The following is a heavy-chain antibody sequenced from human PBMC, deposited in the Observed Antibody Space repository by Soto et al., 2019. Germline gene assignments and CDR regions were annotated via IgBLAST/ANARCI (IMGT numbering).Heavy chain of an antibody. D-gene: IGHD2-2*01. J-gene: IGHJ4*02. CDR3: ARDRISEYCSSTSCSSIFDY. V-gene: IGHV1-3*01. CDR2: INAGNGNT. Sequence: ASVKVSCKASGYTFTSYAMHWVSQAPGQRLEWMGWINAGNGNTKYSQKLQGRVTITRDTSASTAYMELSSLRSEDTAVYYCARDRISEYCSSTSCSSIFDYWGQGTLVTVSP. CDR1: GYTFTSYA.